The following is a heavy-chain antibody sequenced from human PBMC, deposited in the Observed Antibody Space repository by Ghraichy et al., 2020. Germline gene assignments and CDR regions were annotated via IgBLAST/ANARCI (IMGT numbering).Heavy chain of an antibody. CDR1: GYTFSSYD. Sequence: ASVKVSCKASGYTFSSYDIDWVRQATGQGLEWMGWMHPQNGNLGSAQKFRDRFTMTADISSDTAYMELSSLTSEDTAVYFCTRGLRWSTGENRAPADNFDYGGQGTLVTVSS. V-gene: IGHV1-8*01. CDR2: MHPQNGNL. J-gene: IGHJ4*02. D-gene: IGHD2-2*01. CDR3: TRGLRWSTGENRAPADNFDY.